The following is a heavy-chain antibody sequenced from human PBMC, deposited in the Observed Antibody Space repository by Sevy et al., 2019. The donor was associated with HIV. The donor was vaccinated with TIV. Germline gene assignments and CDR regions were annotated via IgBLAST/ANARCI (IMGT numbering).Heavy chain of an antibody. CDR3: ARGVLAVARNGDDY. J-gene: IGHJ4*02. CDR1: GGSFSGYY. V-gene: IGHV4-34*01. Sequence: SETLSLTCAVYGGSFSGYYWSWIRQPPGKGLEWIGEINHSGSTNYNPSLKSRVTISVDTSKNQFSLKLSSVTAADTAVYYCARGVLAVARNGDDYWGQGTLVTVSS. CDR2: INHSGST. D-gene: IGHD6-19*01.